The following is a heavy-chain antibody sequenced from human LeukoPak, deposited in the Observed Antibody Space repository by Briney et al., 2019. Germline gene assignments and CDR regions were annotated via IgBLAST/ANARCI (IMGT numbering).Heavy chain of an antibody. CDR2: INHSGST. CDR1: GGSFSGYY. Sequence: PSETLSLTCAVYGGSFSGYYWSWIRQPPGKGLEWIGEINHSGSTNYNPSLKSRVTISLDTSKNQFSLKLSSVTAADTAVYYCAREVGGYPRRFDPWGQGTLVTVSS. CDR3: AREVGGYPRRFDP. J-gene: IGHJ5*02. V-gene: IGHV4-34*01. D-gene: IGHD5-12*01.